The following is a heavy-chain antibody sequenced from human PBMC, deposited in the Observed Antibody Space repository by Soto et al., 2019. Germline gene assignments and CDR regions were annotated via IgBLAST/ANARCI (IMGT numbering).Heavy chain of an antibody. CDR2: ISYDGSNK. J-gene: IGHJ6*02. CDR3: ARSGVRGGNYYGMDV. D-gene: IGHD3-10*01. V-gene: IGHV3-30-3*01. CDR1: GFTFSSYA. Sequence: SLRLSCAASGFTFSSYAMHWVRQAPGKGLEWVAVISYDGSNKYYADSVKGRFTISRDNSKNTLYLQMNSLRAEDTAVYYCARSGVRGGNYYGMDVWGQGTTVTVSS.